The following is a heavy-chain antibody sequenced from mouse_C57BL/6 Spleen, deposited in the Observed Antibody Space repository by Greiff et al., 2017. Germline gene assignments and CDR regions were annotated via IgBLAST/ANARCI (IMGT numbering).Heavy chain of an antibody. V-gene: IGHV1-81*01. D-gene: IGHD2-5*01. Sequence: QVQLQQSGAELVRPGASVKLSCKASGYTFTSYGISWVKQRTGQGLEWIGEINPRSGNTYYNEKFKGKATLTADKSSSTAYMELRSLTSEDAAVDFYGRSDSYFSNYMAKDYWGKGASVTVAS. CDR1: GYTFTSYG. CDR2: INPRSGNT. CDR3: GRSDSYFSNYMAKDY. J-gene: IGHJ4*01.